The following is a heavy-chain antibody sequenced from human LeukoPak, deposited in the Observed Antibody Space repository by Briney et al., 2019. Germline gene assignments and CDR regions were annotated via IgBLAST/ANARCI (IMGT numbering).Heavy chain of an antibody. V-gene: IGHV3-21*01. D-gene: IGHD6-19*01. CDR2: ISSSSSYI. CDR3: ARGPYSSGFWFDP. Sequence: PGGSLRLSCAASGFTFSSYSMNWVRQAPGKGREWVSSISSSSSYIYYADSVKGRFTISRDNAKNSLYLQMNSLRAEDTAVYYCARGPYSSGFWFDPWGQGTLVTVSS. CDR1: GFTFSSYS. J-gene: IGHJ5*02.